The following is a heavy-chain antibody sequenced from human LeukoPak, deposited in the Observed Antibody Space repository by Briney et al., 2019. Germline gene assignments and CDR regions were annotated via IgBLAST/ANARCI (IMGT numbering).Heavy chain of an antibody. V-gene: IGHV3-21*06. CDR2: IATSSDYI. CDR1: GFTFSNYA. J-gene: IGHJ3*02. Sequence: GGSLRLSCAASGFTFSNYAMSWVRQAPGRGLEWVSSIATSSDYIYYAGTLKGRSTISRDNAKNSLYLHMNSLRPDDTAVYYCARGRSITILRGVAISDGFDIWGQGTKVTVSS. D-gene: IGHD3-10*01. CDR3: ARGRSITILRGVAISDGFDI.